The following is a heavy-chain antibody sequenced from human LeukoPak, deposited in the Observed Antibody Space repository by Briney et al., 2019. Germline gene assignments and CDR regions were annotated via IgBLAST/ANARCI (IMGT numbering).Heavy chain of an antibody. CDR3: ARAPQGVGFGELLSNNWFDP. V-gene: IGHV7-4-1*02. CDR2: INTNTGNP. J-gene: IGHJ5*02. CDR1: GYTFTSYA. Sequence: ASVKVSCKASGYTFTSYAMNWVRQAPGQGLEWMGWINTNTGNPTYAQGFTGRFVFSLDTSVSTAYLQISSLKAEDTAVYYCARAPQGVGFGELLSNNWFDPWGQGTLVTVS. D-gene: IGHD3-10*01.